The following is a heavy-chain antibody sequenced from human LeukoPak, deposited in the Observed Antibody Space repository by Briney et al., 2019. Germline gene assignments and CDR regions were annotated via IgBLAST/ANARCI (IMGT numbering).Heavy chain of an antibody. D-gene: IGHD3-22*01. J-gene: IGHJ4*02. CDR3: ARVASITMICDF. Sequence: GGSLRLSCAASGFTFSDYYMSWIRQAPGKGLEWVSYISTSGRYTNYTDSVKGRFNISRDNAKNSLFLQMNSLRAEDTAVYYCARVASITMICDFWGRGTLVTVSS. CDR1: GFTFSDYY. CDR2: ISTSGRYT. V-gene: IGHV3-11*06.